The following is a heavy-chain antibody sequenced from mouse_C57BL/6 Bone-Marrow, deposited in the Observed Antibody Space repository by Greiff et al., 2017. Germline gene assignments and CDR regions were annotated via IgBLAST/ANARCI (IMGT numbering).Heavy chain of an antibody. J-gene: IGHJ2*01. V-gene: IGHV1-47*01. Sequence: VQLQQSGAELVKPGASVKMSCKASGYTFTTYPIEWMKQNHGKSLEWIGNFHPYNDDTTYNEKFKGKDTLTVEKSYNTVYLELSRLTSDDSAVYYCARSSTFFYYFDYWGQGTTLTVSS. D-gene: IGHD5-1*01. CDR2: FHPYNDDT. CDR3: ARSSTFFYYFDY. CDR1: GYTFTTYP.